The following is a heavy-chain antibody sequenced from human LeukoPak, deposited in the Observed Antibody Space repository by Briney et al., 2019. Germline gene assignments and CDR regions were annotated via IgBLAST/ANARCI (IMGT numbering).Heavy chain of an antibody. D-gene: IGHD3-22*01. J-gene: IGHJ4*02. CDR2: INHSGST. CDR3: ARHPYYYDSSGYRLHFDY. V-gene: IGHV4-34*01. CDR1: GGSFSGYY. Sequence: PSETLSLTCAVYGGSFSGYYWSWIRQPPGKGLEWIGEINHSGSTNYNPSLKSRVTISVDTSKNQFSLKLSSVTAADTAVYYCARHPYYYDSSGYRLHFDYWGQGTLVTVSS.